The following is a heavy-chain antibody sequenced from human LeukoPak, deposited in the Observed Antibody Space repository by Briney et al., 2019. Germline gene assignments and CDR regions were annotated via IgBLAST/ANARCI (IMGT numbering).Heavy chain of an antibody. CDR1: GFTFTSYW. D-gene: IGHD3-10*01. Sequence: PGGSLRLSCEASGFTFTSYWLGWARQSPGKGLEWVASIKQDGSEKYYVDSVKGRFTISRDNAKNSLYLQMNSLRAEDTAVYYCARDLSYYGSGSYYFDYWGQGTLVTVSS. J-gene: IGHJ4*02. V-gene: IGHV3-7*01. CDR3: ARDLSYYGSGSYYFDY. CDR2: IKQDGSEK.